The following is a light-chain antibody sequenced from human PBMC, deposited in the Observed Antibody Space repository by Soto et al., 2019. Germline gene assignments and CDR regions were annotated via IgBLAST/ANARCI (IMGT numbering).Light chain of an antibody. CDR3: QHYSTVWA. CDR1: QDISNY. CDR2: DAS. V-gene: IGKV1-9*01. J-gene: IGKJ1*01. Sequence: DIQLTQSPSFLSAAVGDRVTIICRASQDISNYLAWYQQKPGKAPKLLIFDASSLESGVPSRFSGSGSGTEFTLTISSLQPDDFATYYCQHYSTVWAFGQGTKVEI.